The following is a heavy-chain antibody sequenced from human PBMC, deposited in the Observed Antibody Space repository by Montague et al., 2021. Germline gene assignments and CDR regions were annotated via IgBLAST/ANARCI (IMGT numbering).Heavy chain of an antibody. V-gene: IGHV3-74*01. CDR1: GFSFSSLW. D-gene: IGHD5-18*01. CDR3: VRDRPTAWFDS. J-gene: IGHJ5*01. Sequence: SLRLSRAASGFSFSSLWTHWVRQAPGKGLVWVSQITSDGSGTNYADSVKGRFTISRDNAKSTLYLQMNSLRDEDTAVYYCVRDRPTAWFDSWGQGTLVTVSS. CDR2: ITSDGSGT.